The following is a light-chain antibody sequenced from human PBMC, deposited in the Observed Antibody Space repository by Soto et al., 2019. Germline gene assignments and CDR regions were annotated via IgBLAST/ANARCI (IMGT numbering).Light chain of an antibody. CDR1: QSISNH. Sequence: DIQMTQSPSSLSASVEDRVIIICRASQSISNHLNWYQQKPGKAPKLLIFAASSLQSGVPSMFSGCRSGPDFTLTISSLQPEDFATYYCQQSYSSPPTFGLGTKVDIK. CDR2: AAS. CDR3: QQSYSSPPT. J-gene: IGKJ1*01. V-gene: IGKV1-39*01.